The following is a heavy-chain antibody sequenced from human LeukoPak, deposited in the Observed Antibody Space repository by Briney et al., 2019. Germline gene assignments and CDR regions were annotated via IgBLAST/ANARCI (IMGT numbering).Heavy chain of an antibody. CDR3: ARAGWGSRSWFDP. J-gene: IGHJ5*02. D-gene: IGHD7-27*01. Sequence: PSETLSLTCSVSGGSIGSYHWSWIRQPPGKGLEWIGHVHYTWNTNYNPSLKSRVTISVDTSKNQFSLKLSSVTAADTAVYYCARAGWGSRSWFDPWGQGTLVTVSS. V-gene: IGHV4-59*01. CDR1: GGSIGSYH. CDR2: VHYTWNT.